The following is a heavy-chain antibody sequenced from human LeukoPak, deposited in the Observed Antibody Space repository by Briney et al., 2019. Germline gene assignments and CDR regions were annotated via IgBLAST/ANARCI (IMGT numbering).Heavy chain of an antibody. J-gene: IGHJ4*02. Sequence: ASVKVSCKASGYTFTSYGISWVRQAPGHGLEWMGGIIPIFGTANYAQKFQGRVTITADESTSTAYMELSSLRSEDTAVYYCARGGSVYYDSSGYYYYFDYWGQGTLVTVSS. CDR1: GYTFTSYG. CDR3: ARGGSVYYDSSGYYYYFDY. CDR2: IIPIFGTA. D-gene: IGHD3-22*01. V-gene: IGHV1-69*13.